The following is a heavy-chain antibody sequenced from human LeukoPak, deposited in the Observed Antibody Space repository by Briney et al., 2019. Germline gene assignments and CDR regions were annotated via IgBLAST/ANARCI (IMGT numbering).Heavy chain of an antibody. CDR3: ARDPYYYGSGSYYNAGRWAFDI. D-gene: IGHD3-10*01. Sequence: PSETLSLTCTVSGGSISSGGYYWSWIRQPPGKGLEWIGYIYHSGSTYYNPSLKSRVTISVDRSKDQFSLKLSSVTAADTAVYYCARDPYYYGSGSYYNAGRWAFDIWGQGTMVTVSS. CDR1: GGSISSGGYY. CDR2: IYHSGST. V-gene: IGHV4-30-2*01. J-gene: IGHJ3*02.